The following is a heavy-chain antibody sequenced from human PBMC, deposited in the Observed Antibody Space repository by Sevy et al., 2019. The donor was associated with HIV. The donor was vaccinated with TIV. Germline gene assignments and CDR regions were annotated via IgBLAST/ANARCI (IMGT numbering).Heavy chain of an antibody. CDR3: AKEGNSGSYYLIRHDAFDI. J-gene: IGHJ3*02. CDR1: GFTFSSYA. CDR2: IGGSGGST. D-gene: IGHD1-26*01. Sequence: GGSLRLSCAASGFTFSSYAMSWVRQAPGKGLEWVSAIGGSGGSTYYADSVKGRFTISRDNSKNTLYLQMNSLRAEDTAVYYCAKEGNSGSYYLIRHDAFDIWGQGTMVTVSS. V-gene: IGHV3-23*01.